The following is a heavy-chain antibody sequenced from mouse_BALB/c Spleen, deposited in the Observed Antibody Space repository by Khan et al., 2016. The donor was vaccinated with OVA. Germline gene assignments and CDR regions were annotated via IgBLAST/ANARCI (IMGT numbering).Heavy chain of an antibody. V-gene: IGHV1S134*01. Sequence: EVQLQESGAELGRPGSSVKLSCKTSGSTFTSYGIKWVKQRPGQGLEWIGYIYPGNGYTEYNERFQGKAILTSDTSSSTAYMQLRSLTSEDSAMYFCTTAYYRYSFDYWGQGTILTVSS. CDR3: TTAYYRYSFDY. CDR1: GSTFTSYG. CDR2: IYPGNGYT. J-gene: IGHJ2*01. D-gene: IGHD2-14*01.